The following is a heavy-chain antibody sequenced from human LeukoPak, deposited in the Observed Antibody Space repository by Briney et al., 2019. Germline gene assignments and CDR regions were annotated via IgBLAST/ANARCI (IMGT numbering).Heavy chain of an antibody. J-gene: IGHJ4*02. CDR3: TTDAPLYMVRGAMVVPRYFDY. V-gene: IGHV3-23*01. CDR2: ISGSAGST. CDR1: GFTFSSYA. Sequence: GGSLRLSCAASGFTFSSYAMNWVRQAPGKGLEWVSVISGSAGSTYYADSVKGRFTISRDNSKNTLYLQMNSLKTEDTAVYYCTTDAPLYMVRGAMVVPRYFDYWGQGTLVTVSS. D-gene: IGHD3-10*01.